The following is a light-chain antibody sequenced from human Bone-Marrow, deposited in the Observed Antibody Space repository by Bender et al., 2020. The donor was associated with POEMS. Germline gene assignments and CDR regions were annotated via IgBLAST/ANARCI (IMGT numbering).Light chain of an antibody. CDR3: CSYADNSVWV. CDR1: SSDDGAYKR. J-gene: IGLJ3*02. Sequence: QSALTQPASVSGSPGQSISISCTGTSSDDGAYKRVSWYQQHPGKAPKLMIYEVTKRPSGVSNRFSGSKSGNTASLTISGLQAEDEADFYCCSYADNSVWVFGGGTKLTVL. V-gene: IGLV2-23*02. CDR2: EVT.